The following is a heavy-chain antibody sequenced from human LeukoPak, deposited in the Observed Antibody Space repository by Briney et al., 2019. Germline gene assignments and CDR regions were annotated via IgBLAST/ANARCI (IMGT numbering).Heavy chain of an antibody. V-gene: IGHV3-48*01. CDR1: GFTFGTHS. D-gene: IGHD2-15*01. CDR2: INGGGSPI. J-gene: IGHJ4*02. Sequence: GGSLRLSCVDSGFTFGTHSMNWVRQAPGKGLEWVSYINGGGSPIYYANSVRGRFTISRDNAKNSLYLQMNSLRAEDTAVYYCMRDNPRCCGVVPANIDDYWGQGTLVTVSS. CDR3: MRDNPRCCGVVPANIDDY.